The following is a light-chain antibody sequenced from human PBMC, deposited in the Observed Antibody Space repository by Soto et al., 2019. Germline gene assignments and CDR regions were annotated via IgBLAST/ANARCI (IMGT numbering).Light chain of an antibody. Sequence: AIQLTQSPSSLSASVGDRVTITCRASQGVSSALAWYQQKPGKAPNLMIYDIFRLENGVPSRFSGSGSGTDFTLTISILQPEDFATYYCQQFSDYPLTFGGGTKVEIK. J-gene: IGKJ4*01. CDR1: QGVSSA. CDR3: QQFSDYPLT. CDR2: DIF. V-gene: IGKV1D-13*01.